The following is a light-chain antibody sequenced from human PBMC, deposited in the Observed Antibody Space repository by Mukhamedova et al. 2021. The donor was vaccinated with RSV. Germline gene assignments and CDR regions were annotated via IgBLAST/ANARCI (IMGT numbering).Light chain of an antibody. Sequence: GYTYVSWYQQHPGKAPKLMIFEVSNRPSGVSNRFSGSKSGNTASLTISGLQAEDEADYYCTSYSSSTTLYIFGTGTKVTVL. CDR2: EVS. V-gene: IGLV2-14*01. J-gene: IGLJ1*01. CDR1: GYTY. CDR3: TSYSSSTTLYI.